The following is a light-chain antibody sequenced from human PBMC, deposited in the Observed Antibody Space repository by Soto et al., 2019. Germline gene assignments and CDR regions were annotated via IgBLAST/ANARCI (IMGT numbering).Light chain of an antibody. CDR3: QPYNDYPFR. J-gene: IGKJ2*03. V-gene: IGKV1-5*03. Sequence: DIQMTQSPSTLSASIGDRVIITCRASQGIGPWLAWYQQKPGKAPKILFYKASHLEEGVPSRFSGSGSETKFTLTISSLQPDDFATYYCQPYNDYPFRFGQGTQLDVK. CDR1: QGIGPW. CDR2: KAS.